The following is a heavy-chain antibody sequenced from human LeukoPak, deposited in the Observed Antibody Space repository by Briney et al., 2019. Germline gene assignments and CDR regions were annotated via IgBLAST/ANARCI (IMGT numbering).Heavy chain of an antibody. CDR2: INHSGST. CDR1: GGSFSGYY. D-gene: IGHD3-22*01. Sequence: PSETLSLTCAVYGGSFSGYYWSWIRQPPGKGLEWIGEINHSGSTNYNPSLKSRVTISVDTSKNQFSLKLSSVTAADTAVYYCARHRGVTMIVVVIRDAFDIWGQGTMVTVSS. CDR3: ARHRGVTMIVVVIRDAFDI. V-gene: IGHV4-34*01. J-gene: IGHJ3*02.